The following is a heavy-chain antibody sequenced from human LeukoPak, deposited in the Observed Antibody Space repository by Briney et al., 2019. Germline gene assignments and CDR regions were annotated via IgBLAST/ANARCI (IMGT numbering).Heavy chain of an antibody. CDR1: GYTFTSYG. CDR2: ISAYNGNT. D-gene: IGHD3-22*01. V-gene: IGHV1-18*01. Sequence: ASVKVSCKASGYTFTSYGISWVRRAPGQGLEWMGWISAYNGNTNYAQKLQGRVTMTTDTSTSTAYMELRSLRSDDTAVYYCARVADYDSSGPSDAFDIWGQGTMVTVSS. J-gene: IGHJ3*02. CDR3: ARVADYDSSGPSDAFDI.